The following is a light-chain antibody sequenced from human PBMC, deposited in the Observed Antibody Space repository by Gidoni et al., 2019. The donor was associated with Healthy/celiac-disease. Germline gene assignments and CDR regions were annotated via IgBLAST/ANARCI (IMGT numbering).Light chain of an antibody. CDR2: DAS. CDR3: QQPP. Sequence: DIQMTQSPSSLSASVGDRVTITCQASQDISNYLNWYQQKPGKAPKLLIYDASNLETGVPSRFSGSGSGTDFTFTISSLQPEDIATYYCQQPPFXQXTRLEIK. V-gene: IGKV1-33*01. CDR1: QDISNY. J-gene: IGKJ5*01.